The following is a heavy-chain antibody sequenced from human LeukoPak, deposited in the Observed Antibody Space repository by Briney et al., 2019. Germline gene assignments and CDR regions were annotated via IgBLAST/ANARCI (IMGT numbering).Heavy chain of an antibody. J-gene: IGHJ4*02. CDR3: ARGEGSSSWYGPFEG. V-gene: IGHV3-48*02. D-gene: IGHD6-13*01. CDR2: ITASGTAM. Sequence: GGSLRLSCAASGFTFSSYSMNWVRQAPGKGLEWVSHITASGTAMFYAGSVKGRFTISRDNAKNSLYLQMNSLRDEDTAVYYCARGEGSSSWYGPFEGWGQGTLVTVSS. CDR1: GFTFSSYS.